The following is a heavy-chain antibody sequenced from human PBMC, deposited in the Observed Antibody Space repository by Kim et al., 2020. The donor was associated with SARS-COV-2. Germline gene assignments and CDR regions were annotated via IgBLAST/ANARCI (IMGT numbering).Heavy chain of an antibody. CDR1: GFTFSSYA. D-gene: IGHD1-26*01. CDR2: ISYDGSNK. V-gene: IGHV3-30*04. J-gene: IGHJ4*02. Sequence: GGSLRLSCAASGFTFSSYAMHWVRQAPGKGLEWVAVISYDGSNKYYADSVKGRFTISRDNSKNTLYLQMNSLRAEDTAVYYCARESGSYYGYWGQGTLVTVSS. CDR3: ARESGSYYGY.